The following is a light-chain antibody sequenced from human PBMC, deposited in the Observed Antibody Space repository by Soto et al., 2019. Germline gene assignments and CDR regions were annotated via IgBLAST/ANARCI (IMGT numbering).Light chain of an antibody. V-gene: IGLV2-14*01. CDR1: SSDVGGYNY. Sequence: SALTQPASVSGSPGQSITISCTGTSSDVGGYNYVSWYQQHPGKAPKLMIYEVSNRPSGVSNRFSGSKSGNTASLTISGLQAEDEADYYCSSYKSRTTYVFGTGTKVTVL. J-gene: IGLJ1*01. CDR3: SSYKSRTTYV. CDR2: EVS.